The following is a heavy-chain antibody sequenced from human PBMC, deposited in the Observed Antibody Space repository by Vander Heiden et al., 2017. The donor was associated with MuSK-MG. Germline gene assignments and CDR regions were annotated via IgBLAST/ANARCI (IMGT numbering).Heavy chain of an antibody. CDR2: IKQDGSEK. Sequence: EVQLVESGGGLVQPGGSLRLSCAASGVTFSSYWMSWVRQAPGKGLEWVANIKQDGSEKYYVDSVKGRFTISRDNAKNSLYLQMNSMRAEDTAVYYCAIRPYSSSWYGLDYWGQGTLVTVYS. CDR1: GVTFSSYW. CDR3: AIRPYSSSWYGLDY. J-gene: IGHJ4*02. D-gene: IGHD6-13*01. V-gene: IGHV3-7*01.